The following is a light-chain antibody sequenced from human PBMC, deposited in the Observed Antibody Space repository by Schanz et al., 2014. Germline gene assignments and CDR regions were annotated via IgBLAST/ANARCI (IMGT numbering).Light chain of an antibody. CDR1: SSDVGGYDF. CDR2: DVS. V-gene: IGLV2-14*03. J-gene: IGLJ3*02. Sequence: QSVLTQPASVSGSPGQSITISCTGTSSDVGGYDFVSWYQQHSDKAPKLMIYDVSNRPSGVSNRFSASKSGNTASLTISDLQAEDEADYYCSSFTTSSAPGVFGGGTKLTVL. CDR3: SSFTTSSAPGV.